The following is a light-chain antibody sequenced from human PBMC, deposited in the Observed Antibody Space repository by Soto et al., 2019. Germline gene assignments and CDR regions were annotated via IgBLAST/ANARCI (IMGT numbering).Light chain of an antibody. Sequence: EIVLTQSPAPLSLSPGERATLSCRASQSISNYLAWYQKKPGQPPRLLIYDASYRATGIPARFSGTGSETDFTLTISTVEPEDFAVYYCQQRDSWPTFGQGTKLEIK. CDR2: DAS. CDR1: QSISNY. CDR3: QQRDSWPT. V-gene: IGKV3-11*01. J-gene: IGKJ1*01.